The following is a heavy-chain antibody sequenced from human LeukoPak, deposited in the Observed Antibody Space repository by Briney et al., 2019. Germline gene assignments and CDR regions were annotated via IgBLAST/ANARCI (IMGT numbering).Heavy chain of an antibody. CDR3: ARDIRVTDSNWFDP. Sequence: RGSLRLSCAASGFTFSSYWMSWVRQAPGKGLEWVANIKQDGSEKYYVDSVKGRFTISRDNAKNSLYLQMNSLRAEDTAVYYCARDIRVTDSNWFDPWGQGTLVTVSS. V-gene: IGHV3-7*01. CDR2: IKQDGSEK. D-gene: IGHD2-21*02. CDR1: GFTFSSYW. J-gene: IGHJ5*02.